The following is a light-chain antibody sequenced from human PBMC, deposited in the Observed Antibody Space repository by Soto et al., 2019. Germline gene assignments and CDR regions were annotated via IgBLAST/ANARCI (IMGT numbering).Light chain of an antibody. CDR1: QGIRND. J-gene: IGKJ4*02. V-gene: IGKV1-6*01. CDR2: AAS. CDR3: VLDCERPLA. Sequence: AINMSQSPSSLSASVGNRVTITCRASQGIRNDLGWYQQKPGKAPKLLSYAASSLQSGVPSRFSDSGSGKECRLSIGSPQSGDFATQFIVLDCERPLALGAGTKVDIK.